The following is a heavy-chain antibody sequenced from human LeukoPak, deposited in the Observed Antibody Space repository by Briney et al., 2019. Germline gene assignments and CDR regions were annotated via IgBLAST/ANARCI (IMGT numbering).Heavy chain of an antibody. D-gene: IGHD6-6*01. CDR3: AKGRSSSGPFDY. CDR1: GFTFDDYA. J-gene: IGHJ4*02. V-gene: IGHV3-9*01. Sequence: GGSLRLSCAASGFTFDDYAMHWVRQAPGKGLEWVSGISWNSGSIGYADSEKGRFTISRDNAKNSLYLQMNSLRAEDTALYYCAKGRSSSGPFDYWGQGTLVTVSS. CDR2: ISWNSGSI.